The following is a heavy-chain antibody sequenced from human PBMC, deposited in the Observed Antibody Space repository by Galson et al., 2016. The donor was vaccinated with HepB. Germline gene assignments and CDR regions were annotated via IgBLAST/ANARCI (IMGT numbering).Heavy chain of an antibody. J-gene: IGHJ2*01. CDR3: ARDYTGSGRFFDL. Sequence: SLRLSCAASGFTFSSYALSWVRQAPGKGLEWVSAISGGGETTHYADSVKGRFTISRDNTKNTVYLQMNSLRAEDTAVFYCARDYTGSGRFFDLWGRGTLVTVSS. D-gene: IGHD3-10*01. CDR2: ISGGGETT. V-gene: IGHV3-23*01. CDR1: GFTFSSYA.